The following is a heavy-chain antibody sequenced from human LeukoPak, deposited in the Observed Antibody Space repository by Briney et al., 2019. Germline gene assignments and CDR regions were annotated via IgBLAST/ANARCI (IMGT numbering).Heavy chain of an antibody. D-gene: IGHD3-22*01. J-gene: IGHJ4*02. CDR1: GFTFSSYA. CDR2: ISYDGSNK. Sequence: GGSLRLSCAASGFTFSSYAMHWVRQAPGKGLEWVAVISYDGSNKYYADSVKGRFTISRDNSKNTLYLQMNSLRAEDTAVYYCASGITYYYDSSGYGDYGGQGTLVTVS. CDR3: ASGITYYYDSSGYGDY. V-gene: IGHV3-30-3*01.